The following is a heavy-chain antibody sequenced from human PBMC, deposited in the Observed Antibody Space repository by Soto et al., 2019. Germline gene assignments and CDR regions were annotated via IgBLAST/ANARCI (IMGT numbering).Heavy chain of an antibody. CDR3: ARARGYSHAAYYYNGMDV. CDR2: VYYSGSI. J-gene: IGHJ6*02. D-gene: IGHD5-18*01. V-gene: IGHV4-31*03. Sequence: SETLSLTCTVSGASISSSGYYWSWIRQHPGKGLEWIGYVYYSGSIYSNPSLKSRVTISMDRSKNQFSLKLTSVTAADTAVYYCARARGYSHAAYYYNGMDVWGQGTTVTVSS. CDR1: GASISSSGYY.